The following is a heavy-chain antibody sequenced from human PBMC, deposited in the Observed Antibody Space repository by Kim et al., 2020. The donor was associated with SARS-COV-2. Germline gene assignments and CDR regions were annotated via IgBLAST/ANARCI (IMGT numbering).Heavy chain of an antibody. CDR3: ARRGYGGNSRAFDI. V-gene: IGHV4-34*01. Sequence: SETLSLTCAVYGGSFSGYYWSWIRQPPGKGLEWIGEINHSGSTNYNPSLKSRVTISVDTSKNQFSLKLSSVTAADTAVYYCARRGYGGNSRAFDIWGQGTMVTVSS. D-gene: IGHD4-17*01. CDR1: GGSFSGYY. CDR2: INHSGST. J-gene: IGHJ3*02.